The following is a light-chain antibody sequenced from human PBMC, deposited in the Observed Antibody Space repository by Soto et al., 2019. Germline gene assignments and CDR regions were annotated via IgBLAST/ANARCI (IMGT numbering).Light chain of an antibody. CDR3: KSYAGSNTYV. CDR1: SSDIGGYDF. Sequence: QSALTQPPSASGSPGQAVTISCTGTSSDIGGYDFVSWYQVRPGEAPQLIIYNVNGRPSGVPRRFSGSKSGNTASLTVSGLQAADEADYFCKSYAGSNTYVFGSGTKVTV. J-gene: IGLJ1*01. CDR2: NVN. V-gene: IGLV2-8*01.